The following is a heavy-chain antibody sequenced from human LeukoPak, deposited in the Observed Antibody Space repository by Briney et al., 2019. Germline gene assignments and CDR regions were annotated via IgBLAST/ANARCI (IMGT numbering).Heavy chain of an antibody. Sequence: SGTLSHTRIVSGGSDTSGSNYWSWTRHPPGGGLECIGYIYSSGSTEYNPGLKSRVTISMDPSKNQFSLKLRSVTAADTAVYFCAKEHMAVTGYFDGWGKGTLVSVSS. J-gene: IGHJ4*02. CDR1: GGSDTSGSNY. CDR2: IYSSGST. CDR3: AKEHMAVTGYFDG. D-gene: IGHD6-19*01. V-gene: IGHV4-61*01.